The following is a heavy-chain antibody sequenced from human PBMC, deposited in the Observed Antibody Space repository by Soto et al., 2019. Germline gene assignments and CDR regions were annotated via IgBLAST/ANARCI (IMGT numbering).Heavy chain of an antibody. CDR2: VYYSGST. J-gene: IGHJ1*01. D-gene: IGHD1-26*01. Sequence: NSSATLSLTCTVFGGSVSSNYWSWIRQSPGKGLEWIAYVYYSGSTNYNPSFKSRVTISADTSKNQFSLKLNSVTAADTAVYYCAWSTYYEYFQYWGRGTLVTVS. CDR3: AWSTYYEYFQY. V-gene: IGHV4-59*02. CDR1: GGSVSSNY.